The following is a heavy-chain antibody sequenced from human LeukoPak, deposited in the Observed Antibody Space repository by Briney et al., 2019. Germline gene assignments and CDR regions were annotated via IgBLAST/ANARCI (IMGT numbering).Heavy chain of an antibody. CDR3: ARVIAARPGDYFDY. CDR2: IKQEGSEK. CDR1: GFTFSSYW. Sequence: GGSLRLSCAAPGFTFSSYWMSWVRQAPGKGLEWVANIKQEGSEKYYVDSVKGRFTISKDNAKNSVYLQMNSLRVEDTAVYYCARVIAARPGDYFDYWGQGSLVTVSS. J-gene: IGHJ4*02. D-gene: IGHD6-6*01. V-gene: IGHV3-7*01.